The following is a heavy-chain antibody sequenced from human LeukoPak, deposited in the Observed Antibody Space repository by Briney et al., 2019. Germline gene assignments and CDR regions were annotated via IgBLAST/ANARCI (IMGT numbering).Heavy chain of an antibody. CDR2: IYYSGST. D-gene: IGHD3-10*01. CDR3: ARVKEDYYGSGSWWGDHYYFDY. V-gene: IGHV4-59*01. Sequence: SETLSLTCTVSGGSISSYYWSWIRQPPGKGLEWIGYIYYSGSTNYNPSLKSRVTISVGTSKNQLSLKLSSVTAVDTAVYYCARVKEDYYGSGSWWGDHYYFDYWGQGTLVTVSS. J-gene: IGHJ4*02. CDR1: GGSISSYY.